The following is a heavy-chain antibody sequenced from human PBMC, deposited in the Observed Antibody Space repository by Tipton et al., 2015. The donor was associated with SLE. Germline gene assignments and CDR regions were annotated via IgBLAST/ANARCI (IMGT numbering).Heavy chain of an antibody. CDR1: GYSFTSYW. J-gene: IGHJ4*02. D-gene: IGHD6-19*01. Sequence: VQLVQSGAEMKKPGESLKISCKGSGYSFTSYWIGWVRQMPGKGLEWMGIIYPGDSDTRYSPSFQGQVTISADKSISTAYLQWSSLKASDTAMYYCARRFLGSSGWLRQLDYWGQGTLVTVSS. CDR3: ARRFLGSSGWLRQLDY. V-gene: IGHV5-51*01. CDR2: IYPGDSDT.